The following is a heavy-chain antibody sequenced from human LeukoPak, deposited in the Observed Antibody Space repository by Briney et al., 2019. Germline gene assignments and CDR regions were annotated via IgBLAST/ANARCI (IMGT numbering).Heavy chain of an antibody. CDR3: ARGTYYYDSSGYYYESSYYYYMDV. CDR2: IIPIFGTA. J-gene: IGHJ6*03. Sequence: SVKVSCKASGGTFSSYAISWVRQAPGQGLEWMGGIIPIFGTANYAQKFQGRVTITADESTSTAYMELSSLRSEDTAVYYCARGTYYYDSSGYYYESSYYYYMDVWGKGTTVTVSS. CDR1: GGTFSSYA. V-gene: IGHV1-69*13. D-gene: IGHD3-22*01.